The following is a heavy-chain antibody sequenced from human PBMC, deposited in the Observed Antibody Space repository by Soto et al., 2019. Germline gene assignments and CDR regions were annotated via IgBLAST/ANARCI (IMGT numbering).Heavy chain of an antibody. Sequence: ETLSLTCTVSGGSVSSGSYYWSWIRQPPGKGLEWIGYIYYSGSTNYNPSLKSRVTISVDTSKNQFSLKLSSVTAADTAVYYCARTTYYDFWSGYPGDYFDYWGQGTLVTVSS. V-gene: IGHV4-61*01. CDR2: IYYSGST. CDR1: GGSVSSGSYY. J-gene: IGHJ4*02. D-gene: IGHD3-3*01. CDR3: ARTTYYDFWSGYPGDYFDY.